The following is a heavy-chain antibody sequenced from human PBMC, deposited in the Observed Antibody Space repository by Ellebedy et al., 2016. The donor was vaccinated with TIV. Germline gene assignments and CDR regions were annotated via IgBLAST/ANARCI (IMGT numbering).Heavy chain of an antibody. CDR1: GGSISSYY. Sequence: SETLSLXXTVSGGSISSYYWSWIRQPPGKGLEWIGYIYYSGSTNYNPSLKSRVTISVDTSKNQFSLKLSSVTAADTAVYYCASTYYYDSSGPDWGQGTLVTVSS. CDR3: ASTYYYDSSGPD. V-gene: IGHV4-59*01. D-gene: IGHD3-22*01. J-gene: IGHJ4*02. CDR2: IYYSGST.